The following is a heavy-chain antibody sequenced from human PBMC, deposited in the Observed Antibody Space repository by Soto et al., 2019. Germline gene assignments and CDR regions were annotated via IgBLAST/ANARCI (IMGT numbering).Heavy chain of an antibody. CDR2: ITGSSGRT. J-gene: IGHJ4*02. V-gene: IGHV3-23*01. D-gene: IGHD1-26*01. CDR1: GFTFSNYA. CDR3: AKEYTSTSRGSFDY. Sequence: GGSLRLSCAASGFTFSNYAMNWGLQAPGKGLEWVSGITGSSGRTFYADSVKGRFTISRDNSKNTVYLQMNSVRADDTAVYYCAKEYTSTSRGSFDYWGQGALVTVSS.